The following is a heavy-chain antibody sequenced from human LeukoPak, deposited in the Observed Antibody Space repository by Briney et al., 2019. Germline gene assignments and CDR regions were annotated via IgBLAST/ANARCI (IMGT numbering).Heavy chain of an antibody. J-gene: IGHJ4*02. Sequence: GGSLRLSCAASGFTVSSNYMSWVRQAPGKGLEWVSGISGSGGSTYYADSVKGRFTISRDNSKNTLYLQMNSLRAEDTAVYYCAKVRAYDSSGYYCRECYFDYWGQGTLVTVSS. CDR1: GFTVSSNY. CDR3: AKVRAYDSSGYYCRECYFDY. CDR2: ISGSGGST. V-gene: IGHV3-23*01. D-gene: IGHD3-22*01.